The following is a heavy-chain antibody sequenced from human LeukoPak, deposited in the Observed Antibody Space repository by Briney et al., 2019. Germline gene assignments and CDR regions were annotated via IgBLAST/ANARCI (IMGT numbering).Heavy chain of an antibody. J-gene: IGHJ4*02. CDR3: ATRRIAVAAPFDY. V-gene: IGHV4-59*01. Sequence: PSETPSLTCTVSGGSISSYYWSLIRQPPGKGLEWIGYIYYSGSTNYNPSLKSRVTISVDTSKNQFSLKLSSVTAADTAVYYCATRRIAVAAPFDYWGQGTLVTVSS. CDR2: IYYSGST. D-gene: IGHD6-19*01. CDR1: GGSISSYY.